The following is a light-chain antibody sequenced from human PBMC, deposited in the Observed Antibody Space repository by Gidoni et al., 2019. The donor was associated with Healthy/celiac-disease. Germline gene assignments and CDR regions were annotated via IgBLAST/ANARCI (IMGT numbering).Light chain of an antibody. CDR1: QGISSY. Sequence: AIRMTQSPSSFSASTGDRVTITCRASQGISSYLAWYQQKPGKAPKLLIYAASTLQSGVPSRFSGSGSGTDFTLTISCLQSEDFATYYCHQYYSYPMCSFGQXTKLEIK. CDR3: HQYYSYPMCS. CDR2: AAS. J-gene: IGKJ2*04. V-gene: IGKV1-8*01.